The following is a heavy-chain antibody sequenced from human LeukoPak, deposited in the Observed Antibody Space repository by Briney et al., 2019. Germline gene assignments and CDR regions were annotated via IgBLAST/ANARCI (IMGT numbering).Heavy chain of an antibody. V-gene: IGHV3-64*01. Sequence: GGSLRLSCAASGFTFSSYAMHWVRQAPGKGLEYVSAISSNGGSTYYANSVKGRFTISRGNSKNTLYLQMGSLRAEDMAVYYCARGDGAYGDYYYGMDVWGQGTTVTVSS. CDR1: GFTFSSYA. CDR2: ISSNGGST. J-gene: IGHJ6*02. CDR3: ARGDGAYGDYYYGMDV. D-gene: IGHD4-17*01.